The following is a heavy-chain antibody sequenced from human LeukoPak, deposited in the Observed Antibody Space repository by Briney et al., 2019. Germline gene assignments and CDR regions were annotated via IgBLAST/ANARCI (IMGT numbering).Heavy chain of an antibody. CDR3: ARKLEYYYESSKPNSFDS. CDR2: ISSSGSTI. Sequence: GGSLRLSCAASGFTFRDYYMSWIRQAPGKGLEWVSYISSSGSTIYYADSVKGRFTIPRDNAKNSLYLQMNSLRAEDTAVYYCARKLEYYYESSKPNSFDSWAREPWSPSPQ. J-gene: IGHJ4*02. V-gene: IGHV3-11*01. CDR1: GFTFRDYY. D-gene: IGHD3-22*01.